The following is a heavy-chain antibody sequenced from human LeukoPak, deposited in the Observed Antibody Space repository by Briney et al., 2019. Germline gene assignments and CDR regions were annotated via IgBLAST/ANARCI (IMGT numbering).Heavy chain of an antibody. J-gene: IGHJ6*02. V-gene: IGHV3-66*01. Sequence: GGSLRLSCAASGIAFTNYAMNWVRQAPGKGLEWVSVIYSGGSTYYADSVKVRFTISRDNSKNTLYLQMNSLRAEDTAVYYRARDRIYSSSWSDAYYYYYYGMDVWGQGTTVTVSS. CDR2: IYSGGST. CDR1: GIAFTNYA. D-gene: IGHD6-13*01. CDR3: ARDRIYSSSWSDAYYYYYYGMDV.